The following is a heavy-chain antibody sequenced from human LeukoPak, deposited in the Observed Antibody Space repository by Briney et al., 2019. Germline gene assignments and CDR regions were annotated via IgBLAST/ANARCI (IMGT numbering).Heavy chain of an antibody. CDR1: GDSIRGFY. Sequence: SETLSLTCNVSGDSIRGFYWGWIRQPPGKGLEWIGYLYYGGNTDYNPSLKSRVTLSVDTSKNQFYLKLTSVTAADTAFYYCARGTVTPDAGYWGPGTLVTVSS. D-gene: IGHD4-17*01. CDR3: ARGTVTPDAGY. V-gene: IGHV4-59*01. CDR2: LYYGGNT. J-gene: IGHJ4*02.